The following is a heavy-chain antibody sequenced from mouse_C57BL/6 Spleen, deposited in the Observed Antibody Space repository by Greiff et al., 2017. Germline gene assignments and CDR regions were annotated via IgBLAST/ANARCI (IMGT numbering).Heavy chain of an antibody. CDR3: ARHEYGNYNYAMDD. CDR1: GYTFTEYT. Sequence: VQLQQSGAELVKPGASVKLSCKASGYTFTEYTIHWVKQRSGQGLEWIGWFYPGSGSIKYNEKFKDKATLTADKSSSTAYMEVRRWTCRGSAVYFCARHEYGNYNYAMDDWGQGTTVTVSS. CDR2: FYPGSGSI. D-gene: IGHD2-10*02. V-gene: IGHV1-62-2*01. J-gene: IGHJ4*01.